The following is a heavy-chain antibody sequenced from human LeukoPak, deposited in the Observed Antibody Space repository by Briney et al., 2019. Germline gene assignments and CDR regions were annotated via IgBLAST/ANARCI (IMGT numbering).Heavy chain of an antibody. J-gene: IGHJ4*02. D-gene: IGHD3-3*01. CDR1: GYTFTSYG. V-gene: IGHV1-18*01. CDR2: ISAYNGNT. Sequence: ASVKVSCKASGYTFTSYGISWVRQAPGQGLEWMGWISAYNGNTNYAQKLQGRVTMTTDTSTSTAYMELRSLRSDDTAVYYCARVPSTYYDFWSGYYSVNYWGQGTLVTVSS. CDR3: ARVPSTYYDFWSGYYSVNY.